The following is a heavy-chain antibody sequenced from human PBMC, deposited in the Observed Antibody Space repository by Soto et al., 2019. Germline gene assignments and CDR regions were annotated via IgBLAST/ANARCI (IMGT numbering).Heavy chain of an antibody. D-gene: IGHD4-17*01. Sequence: PSETLSLTCSVSGGSVSNKTYYRSWIRQPPGKSLEWIGYVYYSGTSNYNPSLKSRVTISVDLSKNQFSLRLSSVTTADTALYYCARTTAVPNTLRSRYFFDYWGQGTLVTVSS. V-gene: IGHV4-61*01. CDR2: VYYSGTS. CDR1: GGSVSNKTYY. J-gene: IGHJ4*02. CDR3: ARTTAVPNTLRSRYFFDY.